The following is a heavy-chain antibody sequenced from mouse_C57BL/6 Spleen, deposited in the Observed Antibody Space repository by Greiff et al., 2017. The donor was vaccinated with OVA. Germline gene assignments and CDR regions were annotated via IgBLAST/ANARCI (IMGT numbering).Heavy chain of an antibody. CDR1: GYTFTSYW. CDR3: ARAENSYWYFDV. CDR2: IHPNSGST. Sequence: QVQLQQPGAELVKPGASVKLSCKASGYTFTSYWMHWVKQRPGQGLEWIGMIHPNSGSTNYNEKFKSKATLTVDKSSSTAYMQLSSLTSEDSAVYYWARAENSYWYFDVGGTGTTVTVSS. J-gene: IGHJ1*03. V-gene: IGHV1-64*01.